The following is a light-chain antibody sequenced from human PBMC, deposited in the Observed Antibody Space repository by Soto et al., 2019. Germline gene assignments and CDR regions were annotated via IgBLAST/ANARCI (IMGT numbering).Light chain of an antibody. J-gene: IGKJ4*01. CDR1: QSVFNH. Sequence: DVQMTQSPSSLSASVGDSVTITCRASQSVFNHLSWFQQRPGKGPKLLIHDASSLHTGVPSRFSGRGYGTDFTLTISTVQPEDSGIYYCHQSPSTPLTFGGGTRVELK. CDR3: HQSPSTPLT. CDR2: DAS. V-gene: IGKV1-39*01.